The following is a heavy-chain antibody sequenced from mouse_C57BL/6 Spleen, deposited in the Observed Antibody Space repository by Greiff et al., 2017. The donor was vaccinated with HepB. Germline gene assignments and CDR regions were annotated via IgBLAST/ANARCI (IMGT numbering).Heavy chain of an antibody. CDR2: INYDGGST. J-gene: IGHJ4*01. CDR1: GFTFSDYY. CDR3: ARRLTGTGAMDY. V-gene: IGHV5-16*02. D-gene: IGHD4-1*01. Sequence: EVMLVESEGGLVQPGSSMKLSCTASGFTFSDYYMPWVRQVPEKGLEWVATINYDGGSTYYMDTFKSRFIISRDNAKNIPYLQLSSLKSEDTAMYYCARRLTGTGAMDYWGQGTSVTVSS.